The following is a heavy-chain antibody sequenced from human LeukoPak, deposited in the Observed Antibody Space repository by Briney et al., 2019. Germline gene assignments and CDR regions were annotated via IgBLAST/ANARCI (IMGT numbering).Heavy chain of an antibody. CDR3: ARLKYQLIFDY. CDR1: GFTVSSNY. CDR2: IYSGGRT. V-gene: IGHV3-53*04. Sequence: PGGSLRLSCAASGFTVSSNYISWVRQVPGKGLEWVSVIYSGGRTYYADSVEGRFTISRHSSKNTVYLQMNSLRVEDTAVYYCARLKYQLIFDYWGQGTLVPVSS. J-gene: IGHJ4*02. D-gene: IGHD2-2*01.